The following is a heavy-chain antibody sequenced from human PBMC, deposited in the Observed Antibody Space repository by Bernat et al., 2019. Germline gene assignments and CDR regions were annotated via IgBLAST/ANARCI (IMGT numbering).Heavy chain of an antibody. V-gene: IGHV3-9*01. Sequence: EVQLVESGGGLVQPGRSLRLSCAASGFTFDDYAMHCVRQAPGKGLEWVSGISWNSGRIGYADSVKGRFTISRDNAKNSLYLQMNSLRAEDTALYYCAKLPDGSGSYDAFDIWGQGTMVTVSS. J-gene: IGHJ3*02. CDR2: ISWNSGRI. D-gene: IGHD3-10*01. CDR3: AKLPDGSGSYDAFDI. CDR1: GFTFDDYA.